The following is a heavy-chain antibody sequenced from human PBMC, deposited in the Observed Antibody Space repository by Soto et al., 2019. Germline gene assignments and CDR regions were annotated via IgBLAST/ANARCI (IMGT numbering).Heavy chain of an antibody. J-gene: IGHJ4*02. CDR1: GFTFSSYA. CDR2: ISYDGSNK. V-gene: IGHV3-30-3*01. D-gene: IGHD3-16*01. CDR3: ARAYDGDYFDY. Sequence: PGGSLRLSCAASGFTFSSYAMHWVRQAPGKGLEWVAVISYDGSNKYYADSVKGRFTISRDNSKNTLYLQMNSLRAEDTAVYYCARAYDGDYFDYWGKGTLVTVSS.